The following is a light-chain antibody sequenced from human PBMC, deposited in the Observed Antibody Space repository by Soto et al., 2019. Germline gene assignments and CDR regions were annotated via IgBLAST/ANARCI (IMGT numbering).Light chain of an antibody. CDR3: QQSYGNPG. CDR1: QSIGFF. CDR2: AAS. V-gene: IGKV1-39*01. Sequence: DIQMTQSPSSLSASVGDRVTITCRASQSIGFFLNWYHQKPGKAPKLLIYAASSLQSGVPSRFSCSGSGTDFTLTITSLQPEDFGTYYCQQSYGNPGFAPGTKMDIK. J-gene: IGKJ3*01.